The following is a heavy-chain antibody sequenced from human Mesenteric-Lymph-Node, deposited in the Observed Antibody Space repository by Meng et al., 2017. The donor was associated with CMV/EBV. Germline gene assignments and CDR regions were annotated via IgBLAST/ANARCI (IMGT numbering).Heavy chain of an antibody. CDR1: GGTFSSYA. Sequence: SVKVSCKASGGTFSSYAISWVRQAPGQGLEWMGGIIPILGIANYAQKFQGRVTITADKSTSTAYMELSSLRSEDTAVYYCARGGFLEKNPSDAFDIWGQGTMVTVSS. CDR3: ARGGFLEKNPSDAFDI. D-gene: IGHD3-3*01. V-gene: IGHV1-69*10. J-gene: IGHJ3*02. CDR2: IIPILGIA.